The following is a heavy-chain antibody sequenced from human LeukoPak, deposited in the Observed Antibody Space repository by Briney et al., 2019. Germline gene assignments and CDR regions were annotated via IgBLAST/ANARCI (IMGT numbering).Heavy chain of an antibody. V-gene: IGHV3-21*01. CDR1: GFTFSSYS. D-gene: IGHD1-26*01. CDR2: ISSSSSYI. J-gene: IGHJ4*02. CDR3: ARNSGSPTYYFDY. Sequence: GSLRLSCAASGFTFSSYSMNWVRQAPGKGLEWVSSISSSSSYIYYADSVKGRFTISRDNAKNSLYLQMNSLRAEDTAVYYCARNSGSPTYYFDYWGQGTLVTVSS.